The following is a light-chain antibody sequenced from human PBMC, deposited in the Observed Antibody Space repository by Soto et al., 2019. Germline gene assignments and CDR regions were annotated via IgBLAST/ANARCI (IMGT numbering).Light chain of an antibody. V-gene: IGKV3-15*01. Sequence: EIVMTQSPATLSVSPWERATLSCRASQSVSSNLAWYQQKPGQAPRLLIYGASTRATGIPARFSGSGSGTDFTLTISRLEPEDFAVYYCQQYGSSSITFGQGTRLEIK. CDR1: QSVSSN. CDR2: GAS. J-gene: IGKJ5*01. CDR3: QQYGSSSIT.